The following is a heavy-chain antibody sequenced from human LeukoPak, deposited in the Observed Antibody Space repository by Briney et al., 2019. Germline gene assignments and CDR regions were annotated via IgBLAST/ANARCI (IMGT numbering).Heavy chain of an antibody. CDR1: GFTFSGYW. CDR2: IKPDGSEK. Sequence: GGSLRLSCAASGFTFSGYWMSWVRQAPGKGLEWVANIKPDGSEKYYVDSVKGRFTNSRDNAKNSLYLQMNSLRAEDTAVYFCARDSHIAGYYDFWSGYFAGDWFDPWGQGTLVTVSS. J-gene: IGHJ5*02. V-gene: IGHV3-7*01. D-gene: IGHD3-3*01. CDR3: ARDSHIAGYYDFWSGYFAGDWFDP.